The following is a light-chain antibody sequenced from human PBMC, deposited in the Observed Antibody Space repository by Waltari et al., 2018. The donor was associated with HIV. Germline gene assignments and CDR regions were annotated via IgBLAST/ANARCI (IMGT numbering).Light chain of an antibody. CDR3: LQYYSSLRT. Sequence: IVLTQSPDSLAVSLGERATINCTSSQTLLFSSNNKNYLSWYQQKPGQPPKLLLYWASTRKSGVPDRFSGSGSGTDFTLTIDSLQAEDVAVYYCLQYYSSLRTFGQGTKVEVK. V-gene: IGKV4-1*01. J-gene: IGKJ1*01. CDR1: QTLLFSSNNKNY. CDR2: WAS.